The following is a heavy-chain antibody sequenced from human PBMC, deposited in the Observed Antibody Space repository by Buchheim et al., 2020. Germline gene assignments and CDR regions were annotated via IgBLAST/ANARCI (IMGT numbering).Heavy chain of an antibody. CDR3: AKGRDCSYYSNHNCGMDV. D-gene: IGHD4-11*01. CDR1: GFTFSSYG. J-gene: IGHJ6*02. Sequence: QVQLVESGGGVVQPGRSLRLSCAASGFTFSSYGMHWVRQAPGKGLEWVAVISYDGSNKYYADSVKGRFTISRDNSKNTLYLQMNSLRAEDTAVYYCAKGRDCSYYSNHNCGMDVWGQGTT. V-gene: IGHV3-30*18. CDR2: ISYDGSNK.